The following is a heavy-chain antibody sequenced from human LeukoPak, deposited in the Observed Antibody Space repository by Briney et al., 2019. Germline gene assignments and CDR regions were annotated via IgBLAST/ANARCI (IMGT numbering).Heavy chain of an antibody. CDR1: GFSLSTSGMC. D-gene: IGHD3-3*01. J-gene: IGHJ5*02. V-gene: IGHV2-5*08. Sequence: SGPTLVNPTQTLTLTCTFSGFSLSTSGMCVSWIRQPPGKALEWLALIYWNDDKRYSPSLKSRLTITKDTSKNQVVLTMTNMDPVDTATYYCAHSYDFWSGYYQVFRFDPWGQGTLVTVSS. CDR2: IYWNDDK. CDR3: AHSYDFWSGYYQVFRFDP.